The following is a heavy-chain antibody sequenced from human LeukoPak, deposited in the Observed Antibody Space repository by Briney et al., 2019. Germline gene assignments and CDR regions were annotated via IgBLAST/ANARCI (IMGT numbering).Heavy chain of an antibody. CDR3: ARENIVVVTAIRDAFDI. J-gene: IGHJ3*02. CDR2: ISSGSSTI. Sequence: GSLRLSCAASGFTFSSYSMNWVRQAPGKGLEWVSYISSGSSTIYYADSVKGRFTISRDNAKNSLCLQMNSLRDEDTAVYYCARENIVVVTAIRDAFDIWGQGTLVTVSS. D-gene: IGHD2-21*02. V-gene: IGHV3-48*02. CDR1: GFTFSSYS.